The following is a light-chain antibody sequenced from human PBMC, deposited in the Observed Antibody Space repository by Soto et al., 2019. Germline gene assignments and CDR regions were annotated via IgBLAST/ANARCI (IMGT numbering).Light chain of an antibody. CDR2: DAS. J-gene: IGKJ1*01. V-gene: IGKV1-5*01. CDR3: QQYNSYSSWT. CDR1: QSLNSL. Sequence: DIQMTQSPSTLSASVGDRVTITCRASQSLNSLLAWYQQKPGRAPKLLIYDASSLESGVPSRFSGSGSGTEFTLTISSLQPDDFATYYCQQYNSYSSWTFGRGTKVDIK.